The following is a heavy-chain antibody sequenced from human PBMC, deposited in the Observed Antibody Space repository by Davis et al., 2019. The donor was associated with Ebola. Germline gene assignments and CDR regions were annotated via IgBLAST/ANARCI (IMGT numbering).Heavy chain of an antibody. CDR2: ISYDGSNK. CDR1: GFTFSSYA. V-gene: IGHV3-30-3*01. Sequence: GGSLRLSCAASGFTFSSYAMHWVRQAPGKGLEWVAVISYDGSNKYYADSVKGRFTISRDNSKNTLYLQMNSLRAEDTAVYYCAGDLGPYGIAVAGESFGMDVWGIGTTVTVSS. CDR3: AGDLGPYGIAVAGESFGMDV. J-gene: IGHJ6*04. D-gene: IGHD6-13*01.